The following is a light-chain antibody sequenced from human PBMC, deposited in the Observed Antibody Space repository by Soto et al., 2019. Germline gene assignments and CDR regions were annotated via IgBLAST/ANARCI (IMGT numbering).Light chain of an antibody. CDR1: HSADTY. J-gene: IGKJ3*01. V-gene: IGKV3-11*01. CDR2: DAS. CDR3: QHRYGFT. Sequence: EIVLTQSPATLSLSTGERTTLSCRASHSADTYLAWYQHKPGQAPRLLIHDASIRATGVPARFRGSGSGTDFTLTIGSLEPEDFAVYYCQHRYGFTFGPGTKFDIK.